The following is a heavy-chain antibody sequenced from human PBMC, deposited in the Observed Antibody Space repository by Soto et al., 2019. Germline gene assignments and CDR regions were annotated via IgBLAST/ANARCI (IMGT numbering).Heavy chain of an antibody. CDR3: ARERQNYDILTGYYPLYGMDV. CDR2: INSDGSST. D-gene: IGHD3-9*01. CDR1: GFTFSSYW. J-gene: IGHJ6*02. Sequence: GGSLRLSCAASGFTFSSYWMHWVRQAPGKGLVWVSRINSDGSSTSYADSVKGRFTISRDNAKNTLYLQMNSLRAEDTAVYYCARERQNYDILTGYYPLYGMDVWGQGTTVTVSS. V-gene: IGHV3-74*01.